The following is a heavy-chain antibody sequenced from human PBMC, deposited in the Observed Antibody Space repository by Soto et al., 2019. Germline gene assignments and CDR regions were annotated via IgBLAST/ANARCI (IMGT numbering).Heavy chain of an antibody. CDR1: RFIFYIYA. CDR3: AKPSHLGDYMGSFDS. Sequence: SPKISSATCRFIFYIYAIDLVRQIPGKGLEWVSGMSGRGGRGFYAESLKGRFTMSRDNSKSTAYLQMTNLGVEDTAIYYCAKPSHLGDYMGSFDSWGQGALVTVSS. CDR2: MSGRGGRG. D-gene: IGHD4-17*01. V-gene: IGHV3-23*01. J-gene: IGHJ4*02.